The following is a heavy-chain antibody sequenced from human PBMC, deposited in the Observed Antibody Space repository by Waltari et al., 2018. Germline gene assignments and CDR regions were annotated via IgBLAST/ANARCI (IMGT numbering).Heavy chain of an antibody. D-gene: IGHD4-17*01. V-gene: IGHV4-38-2*02. CDR2: IYHSGST. J-gene: IGHJ4*02. CDR3: AREPVYGDYGGIDY. Sequence: QVQLQESGPGLVKPSETLSLTCTVSGYSISSGYYWGWIRPTPGKGLEWIGSIYHSGSTYYNPSLKSRVTISVDTSKNQFSLKLSSVTAADTAVYYCAREPVYGDYGGIDYWGQGTLVTVSS. CDR1: GYSISSGYY.